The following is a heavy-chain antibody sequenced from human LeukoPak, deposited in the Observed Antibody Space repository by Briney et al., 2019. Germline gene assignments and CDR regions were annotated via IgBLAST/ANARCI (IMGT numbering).Heavy chain of an antibody. V-gene: IGHV1-2*06. CDR2: INPNSGGT. CDR1: GRTFTGHY. J-gene: IGHJ4*02. D-gene: IGHD4-17*01. CDR3: ARGSIGYGDDRFFDY. Sequence: GASVKVSCRASGRTFTGHYIHWVRQAPGQGLEWMGRINPNSGGTNYAQKFQGRVTMTRDTSISTAYMELSSLRSEDTAVYYCARGSIGYGDDRFFDYWGQGTLVTVSS.